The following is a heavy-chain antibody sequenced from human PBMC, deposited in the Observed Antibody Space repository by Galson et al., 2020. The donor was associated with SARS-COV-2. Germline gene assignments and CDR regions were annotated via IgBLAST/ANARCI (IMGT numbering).Heavy chain of an antibody. D-gene: IGHD4-17*01. CDR1: GGSISSSSYY. CDR3: ASHDYGDYDGPTRDL. CDR2: IHFSGST. Sequence: SETLSLTCTVSGGSISSSSYYWSWIRHHPGKGLQWIRYIHFSGSTYYHPSLKRRVTISVDTSKNQFSLKLSSVTAADTAVYYCASHDYGDYDGPTRDLWGQGSLVTVSS. J-gene: IGHJ5*02. V-gene: IGHV4-31*03.